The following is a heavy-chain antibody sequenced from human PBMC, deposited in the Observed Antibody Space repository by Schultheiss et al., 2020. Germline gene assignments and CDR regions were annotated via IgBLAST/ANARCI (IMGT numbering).Heavy chain of an antibody. CDR3: ARTYSSSWYLSYYGMDV. CDR2: IYYSGST. CDR1: GGSISSYY. Sequence: TLSLTCTVSGGSISSYYWGWIRQPPGKGLEWIGSIYYSGSTYYNPSLKSRVTISVDTSKNQFSLKLSSVTAADTAVYYCARTYSSSWYLSYYGMDVWGQGTTVTVAS. D-gene: IGHD6-13*01. V-gene: IGHV4-39*07. J-gene: IGHJ6*02.